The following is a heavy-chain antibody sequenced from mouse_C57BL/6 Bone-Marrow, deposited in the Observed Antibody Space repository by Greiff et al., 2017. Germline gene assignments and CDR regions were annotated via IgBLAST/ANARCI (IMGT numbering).Heavy chain of an antibody. Sequence: EVKLMESGGGLVKPGGSLKLSCAASGFTFSSYTMSWVRQTPEKRLEWVATISGGGGNTYYPESVKGRFTISRDNAKNTLYLQMSSLRSEDTALYYCARRLLARDYWGQGTSVTVSS. J-gene: IGHJ4*01. V-gene: IGHV5-9*01. CDR1: GFTFSSYT. CDR2: ISGGGGNT. CDR3: ARRLLARDY.